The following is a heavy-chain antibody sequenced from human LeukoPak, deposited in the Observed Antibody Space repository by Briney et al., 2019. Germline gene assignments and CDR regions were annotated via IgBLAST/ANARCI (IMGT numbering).Heavy chain of an antibody. CDR3: ARSVPDYGDSDAFDI. V-gene: IGHV4-39*07. Sequence: GSLRLSCAASGFTASSNYMSWVRQPPGKGLEWIGSIYYSGSTYYNPSLKSRVTISADTSKNQFSLKLSSVTAADTAVYYCARSVPDYGDSDAFDIWGQGTMVTVSS. J-gene: IGHJ3*02. D-gene: IGHD4-17*01. CDR1: GFTASSNY. CDR2: IYYSGST.